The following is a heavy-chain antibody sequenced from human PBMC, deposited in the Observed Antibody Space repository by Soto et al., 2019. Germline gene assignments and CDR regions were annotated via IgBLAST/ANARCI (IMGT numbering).Heavy chain of an antibody. CDR1: GGSIISYY. J-gene: IGHJ6*02. V-gene: IGHV4-59*01. CDR3: ARSPITYDFWSGYPPDYYYYGMDV. CDR2: IYYSGST. D-gene: IGHD3-3*01. Sequence: PSETLSLTCTVSGGSIISYYWSWIRQPPGKGLEWIGYIYYSGSTNYNPSLKSRVTISVDTSKNQFSLKLSSVTAADTAVYYCARSPITYDFWSGYPPDYYYYGMDVWGQGTTVTVSS.